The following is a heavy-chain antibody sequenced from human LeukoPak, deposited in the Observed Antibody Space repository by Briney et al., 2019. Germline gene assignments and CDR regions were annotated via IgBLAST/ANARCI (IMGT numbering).Heavy chain of an antibody. D-gene: IGHD3-16*01. CDR2: FDPEAGET. J-gene: IGHJ4*02. CDR3: ATGSYDYDDLRGIDY. V-gene: IGHV1-24*01. CDR1: GYTLTDLS. Sequence: ASVKVSCKVSGYTLTDLSIHWVRQTPGKGLEWMGSFDPEAGETVYAKKFRGRLTMTEDTSTDTAYMEVNGLRSEDTAVYYCATGSYDYDDLRGIDYWGQGTLVTVSS.